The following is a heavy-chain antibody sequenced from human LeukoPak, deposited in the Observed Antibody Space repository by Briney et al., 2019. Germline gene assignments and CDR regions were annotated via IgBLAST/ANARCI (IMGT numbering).Heavy chain of an antibody. D-gene: IGHD1-14*01. V-gene: IGHV3-64D*09. J-gene: IGHJ4*02. Sequence: PGGSLRLSCSASGFTFSAYAMYRVRQAPGKGLEYVSGIGNNGGSSFYADSVKGRFTISRDNSKNTLYLQMSSLRAEDTAVYYCVKITSLTGGDCWGQGTRLTVSS. CDR3: VKITSLTGGDC. CDR2: IGNNGGSS. CDR1: GFTFSAYA.